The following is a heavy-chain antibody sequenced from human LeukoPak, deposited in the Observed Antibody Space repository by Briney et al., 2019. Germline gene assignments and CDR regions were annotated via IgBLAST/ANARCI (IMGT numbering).Heavy chain of an antibody. CDR3: ARDRGGSYSVFDY. D-gene: IGHD1-26*01. J-gene: IGHJ4*02. V-gene: IGHV1-2*02. Sequence: ASVKVSCKASGYTFTGYYMHWVRQAPGQGLEWMGWINPNSGGTNYAQKFQGRVTMTRDTSISTAYMELSRLRSDDTAVYYCARDRGGSYSVFDYRGQGTLVTVSS. CDR1: GYTFTGYY. CDR2: INPNSGGT.